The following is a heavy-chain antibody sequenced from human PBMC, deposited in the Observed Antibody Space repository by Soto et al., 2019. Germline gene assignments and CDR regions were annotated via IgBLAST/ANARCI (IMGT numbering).Heavy chain of an antibody. Sequence: SETLSLTCAFSVGSISSGGYSCSWIRQPPWKGLEWIGYIYHSGSTYYNPSLKSRVTISVDRSKNQFSLKLSSVTAADTAVYYCARALLGYCSSTRCYTPLFEYWGQGTLVNVS. J-gene: IGHJ4*02. D-gene: IGHD2-2*02. CDR3: ARALLGYCSSTRCYTPLFEY. CDR1: VGSISSGGYS. CDR2: IYHSGST. V-gene: IGHV4-30-2*01.